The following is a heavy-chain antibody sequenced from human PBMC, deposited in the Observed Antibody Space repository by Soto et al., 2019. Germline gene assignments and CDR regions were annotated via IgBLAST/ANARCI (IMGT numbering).Heavy chain of an antibody. CDR1: GFTFSNYW. V-gene: IGHV3-7*01. Sequence: EVQLVESGGGLVQPGGSLRLSCAASGFTFSNYWMTWVRQAPGKGLEWVANIKQDGSETNFVDSVKDRFTLSRDNAKNSLYLQMNRLRAEDTAVYYCARALVNGGDYWGQGTLVTVSS. J-gene: IGHJ4*02. CDR3: ARALVNGGDY. D-gene: IGHD4-17*01. CDR2: IKQDGSET.